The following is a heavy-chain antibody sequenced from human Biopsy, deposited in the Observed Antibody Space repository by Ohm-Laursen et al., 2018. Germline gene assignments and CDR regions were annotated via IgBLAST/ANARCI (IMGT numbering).Heavy chain of an antibody. Sequence: GTLSLTCTVSVDSVTKYYWSWIRQPSGKGLEWIGHIYYSVMTNYNPSLQSRVSISVDTSRNQVSLTLSSVTAADTAVYYCARDSGILNYGNFKYYHYYGMDAWGQGTKVTVSS. J-gene: IGHJ6*02. CDR2: IYYSVMT. CDR3: ARDSGILNYGNFKYYHYYGMDA. D-gene: IGHD4-11*01. CDR1: VDSVTKYY. V-gene: IGHV4-59*02.